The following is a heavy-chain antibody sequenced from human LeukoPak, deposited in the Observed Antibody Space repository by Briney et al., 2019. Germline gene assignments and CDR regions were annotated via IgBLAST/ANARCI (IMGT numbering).Heavy chain of an antibody. CDR1: GFTFSIYA. V-gene: IGHV3-23*01. CDR3: AKDPPAAIWCY. CDR2: ISGGGGST. J-gene: IGHJ4*02. D-gene: IGHD2-2*01. Sequence: GGSLRLSCAASGFTFSIYAMSWVRQAPGKWMEWLLYISGGGGSTFYAASVKDWLTISRDNSKNTLYLQMNSLRAEDTAVYYCAKDPPAAIWCYWGQGTLVTVPS.